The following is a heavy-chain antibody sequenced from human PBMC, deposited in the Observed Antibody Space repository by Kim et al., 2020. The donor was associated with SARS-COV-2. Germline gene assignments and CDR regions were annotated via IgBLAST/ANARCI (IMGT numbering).Heavy chain of an antibody. D-gene: IGHD2-2*01. CDR3: TILRWESQLNDAFDI. CDR2: IKNKANSYAT. Sequence: GGSLRLSCAASGFTFSGSTMHWVRQASGKGLEWVGRIKNKANSYATAYAASVKGRFTISRDDSKNTAYLQMNSLKTEDTAVYYCTILRWESQLNDAFDIWGRGTMVTVSS. J-gene: IGHJ3*02. V-gene: IGHV3-73*01. CDR1: GFTFSGST.